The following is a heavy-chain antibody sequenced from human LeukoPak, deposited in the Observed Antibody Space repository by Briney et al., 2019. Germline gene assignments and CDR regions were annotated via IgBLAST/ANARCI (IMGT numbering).Heavy chain of an antibody. V-gene: IGHV3-11*04. CDR1: GFTFSDYY. D-gene: IGHD6-19*01. CDR2: ISSSGSTI. Sequence: GGSLRLSCAASGFTFSDYYMSWIRQAPGKGLEWVSYISSSGSTIYYADSVKGRFTISRDNAKKMLYLQMNSLRAEDTAMYYCARGEAVAGNDHWGQGIRVTVSS. J-gene: IGHJ4*02. CDR3: ARGEAVAGNDH.